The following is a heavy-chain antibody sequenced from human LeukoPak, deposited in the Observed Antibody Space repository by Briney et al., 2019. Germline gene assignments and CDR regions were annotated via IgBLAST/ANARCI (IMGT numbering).Heavy chain of an antibody. D-gene: IGHD2/OR15-2a*01. CDR1: GGSVSSGGYY. V-gene: IGHV4-30-2*01. Sequence: PSQTLSLTCTVSGGSVSSGGYYWSWIRQPPGKGQEWIGYIYHSGSTYYNPSLKSRVTISVDRSKNLFSLKVTSVTAADTAVYYCAREAGIVAPLDYWGQGTLVTVSS. CDR3: AREAGIVAPLDY. J-gene: IGHJ4*02. CDR2: IYHSGST.